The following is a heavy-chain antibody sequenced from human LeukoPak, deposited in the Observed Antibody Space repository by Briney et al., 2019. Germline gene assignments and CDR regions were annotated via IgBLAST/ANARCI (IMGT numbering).Heavy chain of an antibody. Sequence: GGSLRLSCAASGFTFSSYSMTWVRQAPGKGLEWVSSISSSSSYIYYADSVKGRFTISRDNAKNSLYLQMNSLRAEDTAVYYCARDGGSDSFDYWGQGTLVTVSS. J-gene: IGHJ4*02. D-gene: IGHD3-10*01. CDR1: GFTFSSYS. CDR3: ARDGGSDSFDY. CDR2: ISSSSSYI. V-gene: IGHV3-21*01.